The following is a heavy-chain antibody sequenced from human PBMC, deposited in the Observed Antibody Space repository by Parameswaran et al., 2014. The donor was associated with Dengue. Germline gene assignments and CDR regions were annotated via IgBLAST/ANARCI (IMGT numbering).Heavy chain of an antibody. D-gene: IGHD3-9*01. V-gene: IGHV3-48*03. CDR2: ISSSGSTI. Sequence: VRQAPGKGLEWVSYISSSGSTIYYADSVKGRFTISRDNAKNSLYLQMNSLRAEDTAVYYCARRELRYFDWPHNAFDIWGQGTMVTVSS. CDR3: ARRELRYFDWPHNAFDI. J-gene: IGHJ3*02.